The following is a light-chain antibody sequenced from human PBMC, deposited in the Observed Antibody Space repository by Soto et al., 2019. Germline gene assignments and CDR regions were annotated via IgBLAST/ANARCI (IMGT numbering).Light chain of an antibody. Sequence: DIVMTQSPDSLAVSLGERATINCKSSQSVLYSSNNKNYLAWYQQKPGQPPKLLIYWASTREYGVPDRISGSGSGTDFTLTISNLQAEDVAVYYCQQYYTTPLTFGGETKVEIK. CDR2: WAS. J-gene: IGKJ4*01. V-gene: IGKV4-1*01. CDR1: QSVLYSSNNKNY. CDR3: QQYYTTPLT.